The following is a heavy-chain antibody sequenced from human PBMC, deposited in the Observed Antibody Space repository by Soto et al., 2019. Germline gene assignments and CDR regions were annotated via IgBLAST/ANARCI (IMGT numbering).Heavy chain of an antibody. CDR2: MRYSGSA. D-gene: IGHD4-17*01. Sequence: QVQLQESGPGLVKPSRTLTLTCTVSGGFVDSGGYYWPWIRHLPGKGLEWIGYMRYSGSAYYNPSHSSRVTRAFDTSKNNFSLTLSTVTDADTAVYYWAVLEGCRRRFGDYGRSGWGAFVICGQVTMDTVSS. V-gene: IGHV4-31*03. J-gene: IGHJ3*02. CDR1: GGFVDSGGYY. CDR3: AVLEGCRRRFGDYGRSGWGAFVI.